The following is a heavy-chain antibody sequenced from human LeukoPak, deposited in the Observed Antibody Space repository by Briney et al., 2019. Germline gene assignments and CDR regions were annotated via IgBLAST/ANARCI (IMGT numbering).Heavy chain of an antibody. CDR3: ARDNYYDSSGSWFDP. J-gene: IGHJ5*02. CDR1: GGSISTYY. V-gene: IGHV4-59*01. Sequence: PSETLSLTCTVSGGSISTYYWSWIRQPPGKGLEWIGYIYYSGSTNYNPSLKSRVTISVDTSKNQFSLKLSSVTAADTAVYYCARDNYYDSSGSWFDPWGQGTLVTVSS. D-gene: IGHD3-22*01. CDR2: IYYSGST.